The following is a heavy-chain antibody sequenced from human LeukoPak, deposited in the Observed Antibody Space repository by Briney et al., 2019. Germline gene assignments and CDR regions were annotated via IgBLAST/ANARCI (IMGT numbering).Heavy chain of an antibody. CDR1: GFTFDKAW. CDR2: ISSSSSTI. CDR3: ARDREYCTSTSCYVGDAFDI. V-gene: IGHV3-48*01. J-gene: IGHJ3*02. Sequence: GGSLRLSCAASGFTFDKAWMTWVRQAPGKGLEWVSYISSSSSTIYYADSVQGRFIISRDNAKNSLYLQMNSLRAEDTAVYYCARDREYCTSTSCYVGDAFDIWGQGTMVTVSS. D-gene: IGHD2-2*01.